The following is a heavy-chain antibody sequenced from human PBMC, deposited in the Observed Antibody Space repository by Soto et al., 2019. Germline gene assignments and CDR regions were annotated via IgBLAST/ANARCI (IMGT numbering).Heavy chain of an antibody. J-gene: IGHJ4*02. Sequence: PSETLSLTCTVSGGSINDFYWSWIRQPPGKGLEWIGYIYYTGRTDYNPSLESRVTISIDPSKTQLSLNLSSVNPADTAVYYCARVGGVAARSFDYWGQGTQVTVSS. CDR2: IYYTGRT. D-gene: IGHD6-6*01. CDR3: ARVGGVAARSFDY. CDR1: GGSINDFY. V-gene: IGHV4-59*01.